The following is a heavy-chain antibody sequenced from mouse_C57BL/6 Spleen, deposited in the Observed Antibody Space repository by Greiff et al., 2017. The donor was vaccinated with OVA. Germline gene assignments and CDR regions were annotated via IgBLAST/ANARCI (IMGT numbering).Heavy chain of an antibody. CDR2: ISNGGGST. V-gene: IGHV5-12*01. CDR3: ARHAPSGYFDV. D-gene: IGHD6-1*01. J-gene: IGHJ1*03. Sequence: EVKLVESGGGLVQPGGSLKLSCAASGFTFSDYYMYWVRQTPEKRLEWVAYISNGGGSTYYPDTVKGRFTISRDNAKNTLYLQMSRLKSEDTAMYYCARHAPSGYFDVWGTGTTVTVSS. CDR1: GFTFSDYY.